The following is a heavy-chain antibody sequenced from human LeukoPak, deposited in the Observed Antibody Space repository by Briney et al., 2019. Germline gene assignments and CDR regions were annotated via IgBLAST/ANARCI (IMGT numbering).Heavy chain of an antibody. CDR2: ISGSGGST. CDR1: GFTFSSYA. Sequence: GASLRLSCAASGFTFSSYAISWVRQAPGKGLEWVSAISGSGGSTYYADSVKGRFTISRDNSKNTLYLQMNSLRAEDTAVYYCAKDHSGWHGMDVWGQGTTVTVSS. CDR3: AKDHSGWHGMDV. D-gene: IGHD6-19*01. J-gene: IGHJ6*02. V-gene: IGHV3-23*01.